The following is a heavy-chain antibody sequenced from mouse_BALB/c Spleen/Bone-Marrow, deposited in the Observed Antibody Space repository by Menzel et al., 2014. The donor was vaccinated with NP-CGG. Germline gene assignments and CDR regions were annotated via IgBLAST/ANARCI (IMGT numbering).Heavy chain of an antibody. CDR2: IDPANGNT. Sequence: VQLQQSGAELVKPGASVKLSCTASGFNIKDTYMHWVKQRPEQGLEWIGRIDPANGNTKYDPKFQGKATITADTSSNTAYLQLSSLTSGDTAVCYCARNGNYGAWFAYWGQGTLVTVSA. V-gene: IGHV14-3*02. J-gene: IGHJ3*01. CDR3: ARNGNYGAWFAY. D-gene: IGHD2-1*01. CDR1: GFNIKDTY.